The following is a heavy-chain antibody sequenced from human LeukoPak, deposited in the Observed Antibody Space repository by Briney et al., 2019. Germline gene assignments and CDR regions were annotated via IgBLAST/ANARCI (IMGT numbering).Heavy chain of an antibody. D-gene: IGHD3-22*01. V-gene: IGHV3-23*01. CDR3: AKSKIYYDSSPFDY. J-gene: IGHJ4*02. Sequence: GGSLRLSCAASGFTFSRYWMTWVRQAPGKGLEWVSAISGSGGSTYYADSVKGRFTISRDNSKNTLYLQMNSLRAEDTAVYYCAKSKIYYDSSPFDYWGQGTLVTVSS. CDR1: GFTFSRYW. CDR2: ISGSGGST.